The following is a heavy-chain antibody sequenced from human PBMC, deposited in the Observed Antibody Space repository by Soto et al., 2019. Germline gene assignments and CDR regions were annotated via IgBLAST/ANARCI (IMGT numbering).Heavy chain of an antibody. V-gene: IGHV3-9*01. CDR2: ISWNSGSI. CDR3: AKDLGEAAQYYYYYYGMDV. D-gene: IGHD6-6*01. Sequence: PGGSLRLSCAASGFTFDDYAMHWVRQAPGKGLEWVSGISWNSGSIGYADSVKGRFTISRDNAKNSLYLQMNSLRAEDTALYYCAKDLGEAAQYYYYYYGMDVWGQGTTVTVSS. J-gene: IGHJ6*02. CDR1: GFTFDDYA.